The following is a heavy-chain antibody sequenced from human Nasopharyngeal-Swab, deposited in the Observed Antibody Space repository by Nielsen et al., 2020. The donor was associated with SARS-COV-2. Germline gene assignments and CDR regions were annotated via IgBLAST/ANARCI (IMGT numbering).Heavy chain of an antibody. CDR3: ASGAEDYDSSGYYPYFYY. D-gene: IGHD3-22*01. Sequence: ARQAPGQGGGGLGEIIPVVAIVNYAQRFQGRVTITADRSTSTVYMELSSLRSEDTAVYYCASGAEDYDSSGYYPYFYYWGQGTLVTVSS. CDR2: IIPVVAIV. V-gene: IGHV1-69*10. J-gene: IGHJ4*02.